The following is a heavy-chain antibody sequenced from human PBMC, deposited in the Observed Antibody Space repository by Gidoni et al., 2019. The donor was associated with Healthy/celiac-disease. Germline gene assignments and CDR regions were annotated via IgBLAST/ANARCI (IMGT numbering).Heavy chain of an antibody. CDR2: ISYDGSNK. Sequence: QVQLVESGGCVVQPGRSLRLSCAASGVTFSSYAMHWVRQAPGKGLEGVAFISYDGSNKYYADSVKGRFTISRDNSKNTLYLQMNSLRAEDTAVYYCARVDVEYYYDSSGYYLLDYWGQGTLVTVSS. V-gene: IGHV3-30-3*01. J-gene: IGHJ4*02. D-gene: IGHD3-22*01. CDR1: GVTFSSYA. CDR3: ARVDVEYYYDSSGYYLLDY.